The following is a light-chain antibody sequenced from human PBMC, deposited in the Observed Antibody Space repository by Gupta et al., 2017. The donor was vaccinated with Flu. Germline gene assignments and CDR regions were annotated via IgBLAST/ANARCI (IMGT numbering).Light chain of an antibody. CDR1: SSNIGPNT. V-gene: IGLV1-44*01. J-gene: IGLJ1*01. Sequence: SSSNIGPNTVTWYQLLPGTAPKLLIYDNDQRPSAVPDRFSGSKSGSSASLVISGLRSEDEADFFCAAWDDRLHAYVFGTGTKVTVL. CDR2: DND. CDR3: AAWDDRLHAYV.